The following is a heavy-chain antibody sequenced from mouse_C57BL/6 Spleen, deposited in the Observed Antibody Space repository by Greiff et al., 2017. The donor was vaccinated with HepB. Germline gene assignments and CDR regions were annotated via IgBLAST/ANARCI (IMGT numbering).Heavy chain of an antibody. D-gene: IGHD2-3*01. J-gene: IGHJ1*03. CDR2: ISSGSSTI. Sequence: EVNLVESGGGLVKPGGSLKLSCAASGFTFSDYGMHWVRQAPEKGLEWVAYISSGSSTIYYADTVKGRFTISRDNAKNTLFLQMTSLRSEDTAMYYCAKVYDGYWYFDVWGTGTTVTVSS. CDR1: GFTFSDYG. CDR3: AKVYDGYWYFDV. V-gene: IGHV5-17*01.